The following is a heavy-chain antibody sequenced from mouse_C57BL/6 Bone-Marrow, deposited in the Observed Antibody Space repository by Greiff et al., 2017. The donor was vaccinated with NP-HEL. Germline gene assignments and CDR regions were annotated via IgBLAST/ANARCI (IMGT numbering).Heavy chain of an antibody. CDR3: ARRGHYGLYFDV. J-gene: IGHJ1*03. Sequence: EVQLQQSVAELVRPGASVKLSCTASGFNIKNTCMHWVKQRPEQGLEWIGRIDPANGNTKYAPKFQGKATITADTSSNTAYLQLSSLTSEDTAIYCCARRGHYGLYFDVWGTGTTVTVSS. CDR2: IDPANGNT. CDR1: GFNIKNTC. D-gene: IGHD1-1*01. V-gene: IGHV14-3*01.